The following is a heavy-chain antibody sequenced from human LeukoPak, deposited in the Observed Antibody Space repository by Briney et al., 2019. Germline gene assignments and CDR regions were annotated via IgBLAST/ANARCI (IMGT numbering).Heavy chain of an antibody. Sequence: ASVKVSCKAPGYTFTGYYMHWVRQAPGQGLEWMGWINPNSGGTNYAQKFQGRVTMTRDTSISTAYMELSRLRSDDTAVYYCAGGRYYYDSSGYSSENDYWGQGTLVTVSS. J-gene: IGHJ4*02. CDR1: GYTFTGYY. CDR2: INPNSGGT. CDR3: AGGRYYYDSSGYSSENDY. V-gene: IGHV1-2*02. D-gene: IGHD3-22*01.